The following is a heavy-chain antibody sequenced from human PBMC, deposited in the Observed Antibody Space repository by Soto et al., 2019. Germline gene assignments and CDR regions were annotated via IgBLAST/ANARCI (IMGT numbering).Heavy chain of an antibody. CDR3: ARDWTGNTCPCLDV. J-gene: IGHJ6*02. CDR1: GFTFSNYA. D-gene: IGHD2-8*02. Sequence: EVQLWESGGGLVQPGGSLRLSCAASGFTFSNYALTWVRQSPGKGLEWVSTSGGGGGTTYYADSVKGRFTISRDNSKITLSLQLSSRRVEDTAIYYCARDWTGNTCPCLDVWGQGTTVSGSS. V-gene: IGHV3-23*01. CDR2: SGGGGGTT.